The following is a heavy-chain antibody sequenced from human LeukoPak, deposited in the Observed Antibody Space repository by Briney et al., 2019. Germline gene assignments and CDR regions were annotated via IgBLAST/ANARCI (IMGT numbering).Heavy chain of an antibody. CDR3: AREPQGQQLDY. V-gene: IGHV1-46*01. CDR2: INPSGGST. D-gene: IGHD6-13*01. CDR1: GYTFTSYY. Sequence: PVASVKVSCKASGYTFTSYYMHWVRQAPGQGLEWMGIINPSGGSTSYAQEFQGRVTMTRDTSTSTVYMELSSLRSEDTAVYYCAREPQGQQLDYWGQGTLVTVSS. J-gene: IGHJ4*02.